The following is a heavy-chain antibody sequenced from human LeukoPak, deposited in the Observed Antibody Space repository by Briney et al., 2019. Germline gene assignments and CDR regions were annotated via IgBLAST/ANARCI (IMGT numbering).Heavy chain of an antibody. D-gene: IGHD3-10*01. J-gene: IGHJ4*02. CDR1: GGSFSGYY. CDR3: ARDPSSEGYGSGSYYNGGAV. Sequence: SETLSLTCAVYGGSFSGYYWGWIRRPPGKGLEWIGSIYHSGSTYYNPSLKSRVTISVDASKNQFSLKLSSVTAADTAVYYCARDPSSEGYGSGSYYNGGAVWGQGTLVTVSS. V-gene: IGHV4-38-2*02. CDR2: IYHSGST.